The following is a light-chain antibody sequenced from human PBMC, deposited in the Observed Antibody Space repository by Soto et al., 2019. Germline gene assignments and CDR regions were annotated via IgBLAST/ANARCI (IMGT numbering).Light chain of an antibody. Sequence: DIVMTQSPLSLPVTPGEPASISCRSSQSLLHSNGHNYLDWYVQKSGQSPQLLIYLGSNRASGVPDRFSGGGSGTDFTLKISRVEAEDVGVYYCMQALQTPITFGRGTRLEIK. J-gene: IGKJ5*01. CDR2: LGS. V-gene: IGKV2-28*01. CDR3: MQALQTPIT. CDR1: QSLLHSNGHNY.